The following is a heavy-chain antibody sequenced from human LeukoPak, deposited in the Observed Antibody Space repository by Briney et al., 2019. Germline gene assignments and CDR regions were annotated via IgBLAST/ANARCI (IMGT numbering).Heavy chain of an antibody. J-gene: IGHJ4*02. V-gene: IGHV4-59*01. Sequence: PSETLSLTCTVSGGSISSYYWSWSRQPPGKGLEWIGYIYYSGSTNYNPSLKSRVTISVDTSKNQFSLKLSSVTAADTAVYYCASKPVWGGVDYWGQGTLVTVSS. CDR3: ASKPVWGGVDY. CDR2: IYYSGST. D-gene: IGHD3-16*01. CDR1: GGSISSYY.